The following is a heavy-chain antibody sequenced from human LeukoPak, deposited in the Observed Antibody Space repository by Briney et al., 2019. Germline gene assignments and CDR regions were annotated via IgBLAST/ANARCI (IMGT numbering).Heavy chain of an antibody. Sequence: ASVKVSCKASGYTFTSYDINWVRQAPGQGLEWMGWMNPNSGNTGYAQKFQGRVTMTRNTSISTAYMELSSLRSEDTAVYYCARVDYGDYVPHFDYWGQGTLVTVSS. V-gene: IGHV1-8*01. CDR1: GYTFTSYD. CDR2: MNPNSGNT. J-gene: IGHJ4*02. CDR3: ARVDYGDYVPHFDY. D-gene: IGHD4-17*01.